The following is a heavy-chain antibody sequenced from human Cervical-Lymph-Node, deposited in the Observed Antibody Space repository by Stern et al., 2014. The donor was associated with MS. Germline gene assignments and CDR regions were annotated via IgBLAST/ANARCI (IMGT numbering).Heavy chain of an antibody. J-gene: IGHJ4*02. D-gene: IGHD6-19*01. V-gene: IGHV3-23*04. CDR2: VTGSGVNT. CDR1: GFTFSSYA. CDR3: AKDPRSGWYMYYFDY. Sequence: EVQLVESGGGLVQPGESLRLSCAASGFTFSSYAMSWVRQAPGEGLEWVAAVTGSGVNTYYTDSVKGRFTISRDNSKNTLYLQMHSLRADDTAVYYCAKDPRSGWYMYYFDYWGQGTLVTVSS.